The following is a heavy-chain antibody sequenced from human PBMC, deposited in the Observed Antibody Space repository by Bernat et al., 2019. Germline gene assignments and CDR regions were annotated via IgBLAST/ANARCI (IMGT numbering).Heavy chain of an antibody. V-gene: IGHV3-23*04. CDR2: ISEAGGSS. CDR1: GFTFSNYA. CDR3: AQALLSSVRHALFDY. J-gene: IGHJ4*02. Sequence: EVQLVESGGGLVQPGGSLRLSCAASGFTFSNYAMTWVRQAPGKGLEWVSSISEAGGSSYYADSVKGHFTISRDNSKNTLYLQMNSLRAEYTAVYYCAQALLSSVRHALFDYWGQGTLVTVSS. D-gene: IGHD6-19*01.